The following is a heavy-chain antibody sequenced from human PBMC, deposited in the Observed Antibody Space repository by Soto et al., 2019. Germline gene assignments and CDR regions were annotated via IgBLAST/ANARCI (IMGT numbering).Heavy chain of an antibody. CDR2: IYYSGST. V-gene: IGHV4-39*01. J-gene: IGHJ5*02. D-gene: IGHD3-9*01. Sequence: PSETLSLTCTVSGASISSSSYFWGWIRQPPGKGLEWIGSIYYSGSTYYSPSLKSRVTISVDTSKNQFSLKLSSVTAADTAAYYCVAYYDILTGYPSLYNWFDPWGPGTLVTVSS. CDR1: GASISSSSYF. CDR3: VAYYDILTGYPSLYNWFDP.